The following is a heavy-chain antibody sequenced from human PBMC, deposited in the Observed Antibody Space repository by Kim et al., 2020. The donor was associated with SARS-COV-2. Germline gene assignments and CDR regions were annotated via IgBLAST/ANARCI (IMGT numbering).Heavy chain of an antibody. Sequence: GGSLRLSCADSGFTFDDYAMHWVRQAPGKGLEWVSGISWNSGSIGYADSVKGRFTISRDNAKNSLYLQMNSLRAEDTALYYCAKDIWGIAVAGNYFDYWGQGTLVTVSS. V-gene: IGHV3-9*01. J-gene: IGHJ4*02. CDR3: AKDIWGIAVAGNYFDY. D-gene: IGHD6-19*01. CDR1: GFTFDDYA. CDR2: ISWNSGSI.